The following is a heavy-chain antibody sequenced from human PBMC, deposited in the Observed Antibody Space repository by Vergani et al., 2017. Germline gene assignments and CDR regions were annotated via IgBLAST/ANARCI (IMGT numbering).Heavy chain of an antibody. CDR2: SRNKARSYTT. D-gene: IGHD3-10*01. J-gene: IGHJ6*03. CDR3: AKGGDYYYYYYYMDV. CDR1: GFTLSDHV. V-gene: IGHV3-72*01. Sequence: VQLVESGGNVVQSGTSLRLSCAASGFTLSDHVMDWVRQGPGKGLEWVGRSRNKARSYTTEYSASVKGRFTISRDDSRNSLYLQMNSLKTEDTAVYYCAKGGDYYYYYYYMDVWGKGTTVTVSS.